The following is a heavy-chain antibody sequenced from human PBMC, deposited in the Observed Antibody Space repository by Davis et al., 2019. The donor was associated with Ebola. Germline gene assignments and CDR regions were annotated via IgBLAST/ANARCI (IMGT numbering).Heavy chain of an antibody. CDR2: INPSGGST. V-gene: IGHV1-46*01. D-gene: IGHD3/OR15-3a*01. Sequence: ASVKVSCKASGYTFTSYYMHWVRQAPGQGLEWMGIINPSGGSTNYAQKFQERVTITRDMSTSTAYMELSSLRSEDTAVYYCAAGGGLAPGMDVWGQGTTVTVSS. CDR1: GYTFTSYY. J-gene: IGHJ6*02. CDR3: AAGGGLAPGMDV.